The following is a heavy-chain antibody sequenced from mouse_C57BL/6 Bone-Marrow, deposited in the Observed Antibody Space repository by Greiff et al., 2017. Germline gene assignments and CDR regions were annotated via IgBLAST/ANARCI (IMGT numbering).Heavy chain of an antibody. D-gene: IGHD1-1*01. CDR3: ARRTTVF. J-gene: IGHJ3*01. Sequence: EVKLMESGGDLVKPGGSLKLSCAASGFTFSSYGMSWVRQTPDQRLEWVATISSGGSYTYYPDSVKGLFTISRDNAKNTLYLQMSSLKSEDTAMYYCARRTTVFWGQGTLVTVSA. V-gene: IGHV5-6*02. CDR1: GFTFSSYG. CDR2: ISSGGSYT.